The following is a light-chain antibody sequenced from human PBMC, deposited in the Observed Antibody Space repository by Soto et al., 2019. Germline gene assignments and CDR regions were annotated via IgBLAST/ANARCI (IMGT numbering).Light chain of an antibody. J-gene: IGKJ1*01. Sequence: DIVMTQSPLSLPVTPGEPASISCRSSQSLLHSNGYNYLDWYLQKPVQSPQLLIYLGSNRASGVPDRFSGSGSGTEFTLKISRVEAEDVGVYYGEQYNSYWTCGQGTKGDIK. CDR3: EQYNSYWT. CDR1: QSLLHSNGYNY. V-gene: IGKV2-28*01. CDR2: LGS.